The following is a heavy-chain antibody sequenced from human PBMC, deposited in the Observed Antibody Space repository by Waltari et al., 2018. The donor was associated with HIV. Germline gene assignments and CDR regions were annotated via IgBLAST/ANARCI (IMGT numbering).Heavy chain of an antibody. Sequence: VQFVESVGCLAKRGGSRRLSCAASGFSISSYALNWVRQAPGKGLEWIAYISRSSDYNYYADSIKGRFTISRDNAKNSVFLHMDYLRDVNTAVYYCTATVTTRGTFDYWGQ. CDR2: ISRSSDYN. J-gene: IGHJ4*02. CDR3: TATVTTRGTFDY. CDR1: GFSISSYA. V-gene: IGHV3-21*01. D-gene: IGHD4-17*01.